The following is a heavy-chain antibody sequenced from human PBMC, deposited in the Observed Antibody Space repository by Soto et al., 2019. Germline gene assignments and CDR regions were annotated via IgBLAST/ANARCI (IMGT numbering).Heavy chain of an antibody. D-gene: IGHD3-9*01. CDR3: ASGFEASPPQYFQH. V-gene: IGHV1-18*01. CDR2: ISAYNGNT. J-gene: IGHJ1*01. CDR1: GGTFSSYA. Sequence: ASVKVSCKASGGTFSSYAISWVRQAPGQGLEWMGWISAYNGNTNYAQKLQGRVTMTTDTSTSTAYMELRSLRSDDTAVYYCASGFEASPPQYFQHWGQGTLVTVSS.